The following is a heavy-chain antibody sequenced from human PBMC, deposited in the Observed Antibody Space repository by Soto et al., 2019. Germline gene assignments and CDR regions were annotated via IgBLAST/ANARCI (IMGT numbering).Heavy chain of an antibody. CDR3: AKNGPRSHYCSSSTDLDY. CDR2: ISGSADNT. J-gene: IGHJ4*02. V-gene: IGHV3-23*01. CDR1: GFIFGTYG. D-gene: IGHD6-6*01. Sequence: EVQLLESGGGLVQRGGSLRLSCAASGFIFGTYGMSWVRQAPGKGLEWVSAISGSADNTYYADSVKGRVTISRDNSKNTLYLQMNSLRAEDTAIYYCAKNGPRSHYCSSSTDLDYWGLGTLVTVSS.